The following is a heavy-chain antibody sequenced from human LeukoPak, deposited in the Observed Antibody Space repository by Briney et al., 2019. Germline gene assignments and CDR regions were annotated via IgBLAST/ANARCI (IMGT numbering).Heavy chain of an antibody. D-gene: IGHD3-3*01. CDR1: GFTVNSDY. CDR2: IYSGGNT. V-gene: IGHV3-53*01. J-gene: IGHJ4*02. CDR3: ARVSSGARFSPGGYFDY. Sequence: PGGSLRLSCTASGFTVNSDYMTWVRQAPGKGLEWVSIIYSGGNTYYADSVKGRCTISRDNSKNTLYLQMSSLRPEDTAVYYCARVSSGARFSPGGYFDYWGQGILVTVSS.